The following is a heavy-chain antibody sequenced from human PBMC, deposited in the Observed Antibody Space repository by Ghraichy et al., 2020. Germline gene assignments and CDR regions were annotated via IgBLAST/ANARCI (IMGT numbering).Heavy chain of an antibody. J-gene: IGHJ4*02. CDR2: IKEDGSEE. D-gene: IGHD6-19*01. Sequence: GGSLRLSCAASGFTFTSHWMSWVRQAPGKGLEWVADIKEDGSEEYYVDSVKGRFTISRDNSKKSLYLQMNSLRAEDTAVYYCASSSGWGPFDYWGPGTLVTVSS. V-gene: IGHV3-7*01. CDR3: ASSSGWGPFDY. CDR1: GFTFTSHW.